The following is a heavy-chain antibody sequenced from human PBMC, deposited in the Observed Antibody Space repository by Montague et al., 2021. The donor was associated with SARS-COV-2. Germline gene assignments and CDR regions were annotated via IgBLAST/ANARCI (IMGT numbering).Heavy chain of an antibody. CDR3: AREQQLAPRGFGVDA. D-gene: IGHD6-13*01. V-gene: IGHV4-59*11. J-gene: IGHJ6*02. Sequence: SETLSLTCTVSDVPTSAHFWSWIRQSPGKGLEWIGYISYSGSTKYSPFLTSRVTISLGSSRKHLSLELRSVTAADTAVYYCAREQQLAPRGFGVDAWGQGTTVIVTS. CDR1: DVPTSAHF. CDR2: ISYSGST.